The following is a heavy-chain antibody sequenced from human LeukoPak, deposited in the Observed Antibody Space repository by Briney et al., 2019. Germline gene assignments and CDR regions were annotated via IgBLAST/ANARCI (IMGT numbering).Heavy chain of an antibody. J-gene: IGHJ4*02. CDR2: ISGSGGST. Sequence: PGGSLRLSCAASGFTFSSYAMTWVRQAPGKGLEWVSGISGSGGSTYYADSAKGRSSISRDNSKNTLYLQMNSLRAEDTAVYYCAKTHSSTWYGFDYWGQGTLVTVSS. CDR1: GFTFSSYA. CDR3: AKTHSSTWYGFDY. V-gene: IGHV3-23*01. D-gene: IGHD2-2*01.